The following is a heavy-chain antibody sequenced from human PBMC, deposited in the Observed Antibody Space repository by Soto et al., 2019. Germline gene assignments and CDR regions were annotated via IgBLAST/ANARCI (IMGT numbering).Heavy chain of an antibody. CDR2: ISYDGSNK. Sequence: GGSLRLSCAASGFTFSSYAMHWVRQAPGKGLEWVAVISYDGSNKYYADSVKGRFTISRDNSKNTLYLQMNSLRAEDTAVYYCARANPLRFLDWLHYYYGMYVWGQGTTVTASS. J-gene: IGHJ6*02. V-gene: IGHV3-30-3*01. CDR1: GFTFSSYA. CDR3: ARANPLRFLDWLHYYYGMYV. D-gene: IGHD3-3*01.